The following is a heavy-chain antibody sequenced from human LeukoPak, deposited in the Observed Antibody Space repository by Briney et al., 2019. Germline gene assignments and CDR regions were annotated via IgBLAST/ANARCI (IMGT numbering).Heavy chain of an antibody. CDR3: ASAQVCSSTSCYDY. V-gene: IGHV4-34*01. Sequence: SETLSLTCAVYGGSFSGYYWSWIRQPPGKGLEWIEEINHRGSTNYNPSLKSRVTISVDTPKNQFSLKLSSVTAADTAVYYCASAQVCSSTSCYDYWGQGTLVTVSS. D-gene: IGHD2-2*01. CDR2: INHRGST. J-gene: IGHJ4*02. CDR1: GGSFSGYY.